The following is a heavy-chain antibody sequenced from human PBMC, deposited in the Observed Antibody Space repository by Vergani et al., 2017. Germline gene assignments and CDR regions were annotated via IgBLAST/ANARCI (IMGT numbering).Heavy chain of an antibody. D-gene: IGHD5-18*01. Sequence: QVQLQQWGAGLLKPSETLSITCAVSGGSFSGYYWSWIRQPPGKGLEWIGEITHSGSTNYNPSLKSRVTLSVDTCTNQFSLKLSSVTAADTAVYYCARGRYGYHDYWGQGTLVTVSS. CDR1: GGSFSGYY. CDR2: ITHSGST. V-gene: IGHV4-34*01. CDR3: ARGRYGYHDY. J-gene: IGHJ4*02.